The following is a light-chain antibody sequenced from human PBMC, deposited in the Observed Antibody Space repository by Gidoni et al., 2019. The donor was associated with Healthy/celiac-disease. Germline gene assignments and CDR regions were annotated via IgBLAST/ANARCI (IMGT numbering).Light chain of an antibody. J-gene: IGLJ1*01. V-gene: IGLV2-23*02. CDR1: SIDVGSYDL. Sequence: QSALTQPASVSGSPGQSITISCTRTSIDVGSYDLVSWYQQHPGKAPKLMIYEVTERPSGVSTRFSGSKSGNTASLTISGLQAEDEADYYCCSYAGSSTYVFGTGTNVT. CDR2: EVT. CDR3: CSYAGSSTYV.